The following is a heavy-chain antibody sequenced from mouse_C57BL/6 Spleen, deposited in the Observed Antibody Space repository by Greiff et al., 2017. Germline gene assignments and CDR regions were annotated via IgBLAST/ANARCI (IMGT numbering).Heavy chain of an antibody. Sequence: QVHVKQPGAELVMPGASVKLSCKASGYTFTSYWMHWVKQRPGQGLEWIGEIDPSDSYTNYNQKFKGKSTLTVDKSSSTAYMQLSSLTSEDSAVYYCARKGAWYFDVWGTGTTVTVSS. CDR2: IDPSDSYT. CDR1: GYTFTSYW. V-gene: IGHV1-69*01. CDR3: ARKGAWYFDV. J-gene: IGHJ1*03.